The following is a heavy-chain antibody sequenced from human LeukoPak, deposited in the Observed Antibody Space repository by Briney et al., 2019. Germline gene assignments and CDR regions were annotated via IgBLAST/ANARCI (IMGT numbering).Heavy chain of an antibody. Sequence: GGSLRLSCVASGFSFSSYWMTWVRQAPGKGLEWVANIKQDGSEKYYVDSVKGRFTISRDNAKNSLYLQMNSLRAEDTAVYYCARETQYSYGYGWFDPWGQGTLVTVSS. CDR1: GFSFSSYW. D-gene: IGHD5-18*01. CDR3: ARETQYSYGYGWFDP. V-gene: IGHV3-7*01. CDR2: IKQDGSEK. J-gene: IGHJ5*02.